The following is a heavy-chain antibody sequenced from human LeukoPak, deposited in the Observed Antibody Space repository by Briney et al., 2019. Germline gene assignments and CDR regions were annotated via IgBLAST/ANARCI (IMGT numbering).Heavy chain of an antibody. V-gene: IGHV3-9*01. CDR2: ISWNSGSI. CDR3: ARATGSTGWYYFDY. D-gene: IGHD6-19*01. Sequence: PGRSLRLSCAASGFAFDDYGMHWVRQAPGKGLKWVSGISWNSGSIGYADSVKGRFTISRDKAQNSLYLQMNSLRGEDTAIYYCARATGSTGWYYFDYWGQGTLVTVYS. CDR1: GFAFDDYG. J-gene: IGHJ4*02.